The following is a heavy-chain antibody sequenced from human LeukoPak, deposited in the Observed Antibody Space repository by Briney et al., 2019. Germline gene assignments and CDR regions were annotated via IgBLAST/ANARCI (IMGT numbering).Heavy chain of an antibody. CDR1: GGSISSDY. J-gene: IGHJ5*02. CDR2: IYYSGST. CDR3: ARNPDFWSGYGWFDP. D-gene: IGHD3-3*01. Sequence: SETLSLTCTVSGGSISSDYWSWIRQPPGRGLEWIGYIYYSGSTDYNPSLKSRVTMSVDTSKKHFSLKLSSVTAADTAVYYCARNPDFWSGYGWFDPWGQGTLVTVSS. V-gene: IGHV4-59*01.